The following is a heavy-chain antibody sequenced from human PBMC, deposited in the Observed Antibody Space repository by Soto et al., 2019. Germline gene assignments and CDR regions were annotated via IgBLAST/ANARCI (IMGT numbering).Heavy chain of an antibody. J-gene: IGHJ5*02. D-gene: IGHD2-2*01. CDR1: GGSISSYY. CDR3: AKDSVPAFPSNWFDP. Sequence: PSETLSLTCTVSGGSISSYYWSWIRQPPGKGLEWIGYIYYSGSTNYNPSLKSRVTISVDTSKNQFSLKLNSVTAADTAVYYCAKDSVPAFPSNWFDPWGQGTLVTVSS. V-gene: IGHV4-59*01. CDR2: IYYSGST.